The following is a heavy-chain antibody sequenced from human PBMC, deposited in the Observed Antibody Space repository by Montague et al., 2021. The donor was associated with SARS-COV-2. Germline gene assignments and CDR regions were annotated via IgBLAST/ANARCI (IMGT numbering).Heavy chain of an antibody. V-gene: IGHV2-5*02. CDR3: AHRRGLLLSDAFDI. J-gene: IGHJ3*02. D-gene: IGHD1-26*01. Sequence: PALVKPTQTLTLTCTFSGVSLSTSGVGVGWIRQPPGKALEWLALIYWDDDKRYSPSLKSRLTITKDTSKNQVVLTMTNMDPVDTATYYCAHRRGLLLSDAFDIWGQGTMVTVSS. CDR2: IYWDDDK. CDR1: GVSLSTSGVG.